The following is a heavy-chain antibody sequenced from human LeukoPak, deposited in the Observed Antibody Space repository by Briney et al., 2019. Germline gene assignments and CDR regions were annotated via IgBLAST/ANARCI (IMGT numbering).Heavy chain of an antibody. CDR3: VKSDRPDYADFGLGS. Sequence: GGSLRLSCSASGFTFSTHAMYWVRQAPGKGLEYVSGISSNGGSTNYADSVKGRFTISRDNSKDTLYLQMSSLRAEDTAVYYCVKSDRPDYADFGLGSWGQGTLVTVSS. J-gene: IGHJ5*02. CDR2: ISSNGGST. D-gene: IGHD4-17*01. V-gene: IGHV3-64D*06. CDR1: GFTFSTHA.